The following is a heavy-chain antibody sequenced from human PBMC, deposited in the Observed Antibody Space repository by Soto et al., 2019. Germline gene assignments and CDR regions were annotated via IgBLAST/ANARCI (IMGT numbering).Heavy chain of an antibody. V-gene: IGHV3-7*01. J-gene: IGHJ4*02. CDR3: ARGAWYFVY. CDR1: GFTFSSYW. Sequence: EVQLVESGGGLVQPGGSLRLSCAASGFTFSSYWMSWVRQVPGKGLEWVANIKVDGSEKYCVDSVKGRFTISRDNAKNSLYLQMHSLRAEDTAVYYCARGAWYFVYWGQEALVTVSS. CDR2: IKVDGSEK.